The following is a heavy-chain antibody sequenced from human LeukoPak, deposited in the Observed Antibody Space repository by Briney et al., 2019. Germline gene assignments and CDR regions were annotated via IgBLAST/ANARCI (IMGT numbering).Heavy chain of an antibody. D-gene: IGHD6-13*01. V-gene: IGHV4-59*01. CDR2: IYYSGST. CDR3: ARGAAGTRDY. CDR1: GGSISSYY. Sequence: SETLSLTCTVSGGSISSYYWSWIRQPPGKGLEWIGYIYYSGSTKYNPSLTSRVTISVDTSKNQFSLNLSSVTAADTAVYYCARGAAGTRDYWGQGTLVTVS. J-gene: IGHJ4*02.